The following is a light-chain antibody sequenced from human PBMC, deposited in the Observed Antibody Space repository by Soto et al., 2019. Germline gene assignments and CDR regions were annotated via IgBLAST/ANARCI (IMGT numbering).Light chain of an antibody. CDR1: SSDVGGYNY. Sequence: QSVLTQPASVSGSPGQSITISCTGTSSDVGGYNYVSWYQQHPGKAPKLMIYDVSNRPSGVSNLFSGSKSGTTASLTISGLQAEDEADYYCSSYTSSSTLYVVFGGGTKLTVL. V-gene: IGLV2-14*01. CDR3: SSYTSSSTLYVV. CDR2: DVS. J-gene: IGLJ2*01.